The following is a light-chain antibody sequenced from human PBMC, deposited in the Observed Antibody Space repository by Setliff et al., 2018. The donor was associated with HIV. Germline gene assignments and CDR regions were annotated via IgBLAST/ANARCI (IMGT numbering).Light chain of an antibody. J-gene: IGLJ1*01. Sequence: QSALTQPASVSGSPGQSITLSCTGTSSDVGSYNFAPWYQQHPGRAPKLMIYDVTKRPSGVSDRFSGSKSGNTASLTISGLQTEDEADYYCCSYTSSLTYVFGTGTKVTVL. CDR2: DVT. V-gene: IGLV2-14*03. CDR1: SSDVGSYNF. CDR3: CSYTSSLTYV.